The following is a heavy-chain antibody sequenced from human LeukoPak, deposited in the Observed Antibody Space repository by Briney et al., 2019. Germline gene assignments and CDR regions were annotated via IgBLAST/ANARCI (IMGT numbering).Heavy chain of an antibody. Sequence: GGSLRLSCAASGFTFSSYSMNWVRQAPGKGLEWVSSISSSSSYIYYADSVKGRFTISRDNAKNSLYLQMNSLGAEDTAVYYCARDWLGYCSSTSCQALWYFDLWGRGTLVTVSS. D-gene: IGHD2-2*01. CDR2: ISSSSSYI. CDR3: ARDWLGYCSSTSCQALWYFDL. CDR1: GFTFSSYS. V-gene: IGHV3-21*01. J-gene: IGHJ2*01.